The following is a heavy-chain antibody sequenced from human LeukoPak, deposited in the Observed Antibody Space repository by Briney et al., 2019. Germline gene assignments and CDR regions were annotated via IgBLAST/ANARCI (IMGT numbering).Heavy chain of an antibody. CDR1: GFTFSSYG. J-gene: IGHJ4*02. CDR3: AKATNWGFDY. V-gene: IGHV3-30*02. CDR2: TRYDGSNK. Sequence: GGSLRLSCAASGFTFSSYGMHWVRQAPGKGLEWVAFTRYDGSNKYYADSVKGRFTISRDNSKNTLFLQMNSLRAEDSAVYYCAKATNWGFDYWGQGTLVTVSS. D-gene: IGHD7-27*01.